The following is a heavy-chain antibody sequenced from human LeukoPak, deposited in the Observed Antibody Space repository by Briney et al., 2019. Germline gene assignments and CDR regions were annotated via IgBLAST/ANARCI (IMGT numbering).Heavy chain of an antibody. CDR1: EFTVSSSS. J-gene: IGHJ4*02. V-gene: IGHV3-23*01. Sequence: AGGSLTLSCAASEFTVSSSSMSWVRQAPGKALEWVSTISGSGGSSYYADSVKGRFTISRDDSKNTLYLQMHSLSAEDTAVYYWAKITTGWRQGTLVTASS. D-gene: IGHD1-1*01. CDR3: AKITTG. CDR2: ISGSGGSS.